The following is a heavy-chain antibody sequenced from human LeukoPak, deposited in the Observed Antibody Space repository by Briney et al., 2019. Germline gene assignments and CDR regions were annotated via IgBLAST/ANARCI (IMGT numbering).Heavy chain of an antibody. CDR3: ARLDYYGSGSYYNEDY. CDR2: IYPGDSDT. V-gene: IGHV5-51*01. J-gene: IGHJ4*02. CDR1: GYSFNSYW. Sequence: GESLKISCQGSGYSFNSYWVAWVRQMPGKGLEWMGIIYPGDSDTRYSPSFRGQITISADKSINTAYLRWSSLKASDTAMYYCARLDYYGSGSYYNEDYWGQGTLVTVSS. D-gene: IGHD3-10*01.